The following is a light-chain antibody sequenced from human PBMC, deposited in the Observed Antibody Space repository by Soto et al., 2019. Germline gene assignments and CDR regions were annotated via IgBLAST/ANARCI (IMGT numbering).Light chain of an antibody. CDR2: AAS. CDR1: QSISSY. Sequence: DIQMTQSPSSLSASVGDRVTITCRASQSISSYLNWYQQKPGKAPKLLICAASSLQSGVPSRFSGCGSGTDFTLTISSLQPEDFATYYCQQSYSTPLTFGGGTKVEIK. V-gene: IGKV1-39*01. CDR3: QQSYSTPLT. J-gene: IGKJ4*01.